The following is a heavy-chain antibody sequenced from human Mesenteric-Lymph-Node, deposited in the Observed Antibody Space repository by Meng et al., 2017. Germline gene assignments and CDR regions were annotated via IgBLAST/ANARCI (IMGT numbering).Heavy chain of an antibody. J-gene: IGHJ1*01. CDR1: GCSFTNYI. D-gene: IGHD3-9*01. CDR3: AAERLRYFE. V-gene: IGHV1-69*02. Sequence: SVKVSCKASGCSFTNYIFSWVRQAPGQGLEWMGRFIPVLGMPVYAQKFQGRVRITADKSTSTAYMEMDGLRSQDMAVYYCAAERLRYFEWGQGTLVTVSS. CDR2: FIPVLGMP.